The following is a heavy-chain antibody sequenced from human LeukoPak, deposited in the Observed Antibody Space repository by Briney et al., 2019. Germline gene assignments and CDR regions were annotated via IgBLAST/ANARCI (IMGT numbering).Heavy chain of an antibody. D-gene: IGHD4-11*01. J-gene: IGHJ6*03. V-gene: IGHV4-59*01. CDR1: GGSISSYY. Sequence: PSETLSLTCTVSGGSISSYYWSWIRQPPGKGLEWIGYIYYSGSTNYNPSLKSRVTISVDTSKNQFSLKLSSVTAADTAVYYCARGTTVHPYYYYYMDVWGKGTTVTVSS. CDR2: IYYSGST. CDR3: ARGTTVHPYYYYYMDV.